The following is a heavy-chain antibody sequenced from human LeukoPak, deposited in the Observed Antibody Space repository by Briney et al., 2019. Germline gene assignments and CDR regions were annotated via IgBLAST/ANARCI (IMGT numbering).Heavy chain of an antibody. D-gene: IGHD3-9*01. Sequence: ASVKVSCKASGYTFTSYDINWVRQATGQGLEWMGWMNPNSGNTGYAQKFQGRVTMTRNTSISTAYMELSSLRSEDTAVYYCARDRDYSILTGYPLYYFYYGMDIWGEGTTVTVSS. V-gene: IGHV1-8*01. CDR3: ARDRDYSILTGYPLYYFYYGMDI. CDR2: MNPNSGNT. J-gene: IGHJ6*04. CDR1: GYTFTSYD.